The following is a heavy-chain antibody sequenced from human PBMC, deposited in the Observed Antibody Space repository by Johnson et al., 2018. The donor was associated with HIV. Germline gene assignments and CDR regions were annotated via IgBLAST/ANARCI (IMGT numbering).Heavy chain of an antibody. CDR3: ARASGTYPDDAFDI. J-gene: IGHJ3*02. CDR1: GFTFSSYA. V-gene: IGHV3-48*04. CDR2: ITGSGSSI. D-gene: IGHD1-26*01. Sequence: VQLVESGGGVVQPGRSLRLSCAASGFTFSSYAMHWVRQAPGKGLEWVSYITGSGSSIYYADSVRGRFTISRDNAKNSLYLQMNSLRAEDTAMYFCARASGTYPDDAFDIWGRGTMVTVYS.